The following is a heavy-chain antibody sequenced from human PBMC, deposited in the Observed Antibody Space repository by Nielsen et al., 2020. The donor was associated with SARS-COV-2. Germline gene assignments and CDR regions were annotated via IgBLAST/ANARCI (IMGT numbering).Heavy chain of an antibody. CDR2: ISSSSGTI. D-gene: IGHD6-19*01. CDR1: GFTFSSYS. CDR3: ASIAVAGPGY. V-gene: IGHV3-48*01. Sequence: GGSLRLSCAASGFTFSSYSMNWVRQAPGKGLEWVSYISSSSGTIYYADSVKGRFTISRDNAKNSLYLQMNSLRAEDTAVYYCASIAVAGPGYWGQGTLVTVSS. J-gene: IGHJ4*02.